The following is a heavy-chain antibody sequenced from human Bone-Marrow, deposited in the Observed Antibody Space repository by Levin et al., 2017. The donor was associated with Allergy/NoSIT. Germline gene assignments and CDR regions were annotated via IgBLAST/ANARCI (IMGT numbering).Heavy chain of an antibody. D-gene: IGHD6-13*01. J-gene: IGHJ3*02. CDR2: IYYSGST. Sequence: MSGGSLRLSCTVSGGSISSSSYYWGWIRQPPGKGLEWIGSIYYSGSTYYNPSLKSRVTISVDTSKNQFSLKLSSVTAADTAVYYCARENSSLRGAFDSWGQGTMVTVSS. CDR1: GGSISSSSYY. V-gene: IGHV4-39*07. CDR3: ARENSSLRGAFDS.